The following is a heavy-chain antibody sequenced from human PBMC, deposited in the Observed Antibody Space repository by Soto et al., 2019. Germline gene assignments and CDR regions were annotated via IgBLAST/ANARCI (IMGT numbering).Heavy chain of an antibody. J-gene: IGHJ5*02. CDR3: TRALAYYDFWSGYLNWFDP. CDR1: GFTFGDYA. V-gene: IGHV3-49*03. Sequence: GGSLRLSCTASGFTFGDYAMSWFRQAPGKGLEWVGFIRSKAYGGTTEYAASVKGRFTISRDDSKSIAYLQMNSLKTEDTAVYYCTRALAYYDFWSGYLNWFDPWGQGTLVTVS. D-gene: IGHD3-3*01. CDR2: IRSKAYGGTT.